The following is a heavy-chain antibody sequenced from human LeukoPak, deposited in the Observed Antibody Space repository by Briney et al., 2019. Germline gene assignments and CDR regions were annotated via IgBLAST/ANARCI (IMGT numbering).Heavy chain of an antibody. Sequence: GGSLRLSXAASGFTFDDYAMHWVRQAPGKGLEWVSGISWNSGSIGYADSVKGRFTISRDNAKNSLYLQMNSLRAEDMALYYCAKATEYNWNYCFDYWGQGTLVTVSS. V-gene: IGHV3-9*03. J-gene: IGHJ4*02. CDR1: GFTFDDYA. CDR3: AKATEYNWNYCFDY. D-gene: IGHD1-7*01. CDR2: ISWNSGSI.